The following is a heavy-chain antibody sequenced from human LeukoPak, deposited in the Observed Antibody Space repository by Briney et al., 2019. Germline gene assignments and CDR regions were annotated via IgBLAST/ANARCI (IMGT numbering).Heavy chain of an antibody. CDR2: IHYSGST. D-gene: IGHD4-11*01. J-gene: IGHJ4*02. CDR1: GGSLSNSNSY. V-gene: IGHV4-39*01. Sequence: PSETLSLTCTLSGGSLSNSNSYWGWTRQPPRRWLEWIGSIHYSGSTNYNPSLKRRVTISVATSKNRFSRKLYSVTAADTAVYSCARHPSCTTVTHCSFDYWGQGTLVTVSS. CDR3: ARHPSCTTVTHCSFDY.